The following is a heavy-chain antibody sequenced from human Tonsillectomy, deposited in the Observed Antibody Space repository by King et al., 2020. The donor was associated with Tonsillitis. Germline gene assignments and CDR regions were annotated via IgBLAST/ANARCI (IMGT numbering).Heavy chain of an antibody. V-gene: IGHV4-39*02. J-gene: IGHJ3*02. CDR2: VYYSGSS. CDR1: GGSISSSSYY. Sequence: QLQESGPGLVKPSETLSLTCSVSGGSISSSSYYWGWIRQPPGKGLEWIGSVYYSGSSYYNPSLKSRVTISVDTSENHFSLKLSSVTAADTAVYYCARNDYYDSSAFDIWGQGTMVTVSS. CDR3: ARNDYYDSSAFDI. D-gene: IGHD3-22*01.